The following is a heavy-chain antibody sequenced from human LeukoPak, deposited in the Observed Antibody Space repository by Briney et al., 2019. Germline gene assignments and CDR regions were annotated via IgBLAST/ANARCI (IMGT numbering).Heavy chain of an antibody. Sequence: SETLSLTCTVSGGSISSSSYYWGWIRQPPGKGLEWIGSIYYSGSTYYNPSLKSRVTISVDTSKNQFSLKLSSVTAADTAVYYCARHYYGSETLVPWGQGTLVTVSS. D-gene: IGHD3-10*01. CDR1: GGSISSSSYY. CDR3: ARHYYGSETLVP. CDR2: IYYSGST. V-gene: IGHV4-39*07. J-gene: IGHJ5*02.